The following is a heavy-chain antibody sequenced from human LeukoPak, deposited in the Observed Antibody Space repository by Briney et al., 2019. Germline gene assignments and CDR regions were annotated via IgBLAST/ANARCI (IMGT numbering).Heavy chain of an antibody. CDR2: ISYDGSNK. J-gene: IGHJ4*02. D-gene: IGHD3-10*01. V-gene: IGHV3-30*18. CDR1: GFTFSSYG. Sequence: GSLRLSCAASGFTFSSYGMHWVRQAPGKGLEWVAVISYDGSNKYYADSVKGRFTISRDNSKNTLYLQMNSLRAEDTAVYYCAKDTVRGVMGGYFDYWGQGTLVTVSS. CDR3: AKDTVRGVMGGYFDY.